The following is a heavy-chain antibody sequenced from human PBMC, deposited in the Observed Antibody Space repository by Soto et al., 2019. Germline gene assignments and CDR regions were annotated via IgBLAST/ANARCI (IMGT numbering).Heavy chain of an antibody. J-gene: IGHJ6*03. Sequence: QVQLVQSGAEVKKPGASVKVSCKASGYTFTSNGISWVRQAPEQGLEGMGWISAYNGNTNYAQKLQGRVTMTTDTSTSTAYMELRSLRSDDTAVYYCASLGAAAGNYYYYYMDVWGKGTTVTVSS. CDR1: GYTFTSNG. CDR2: ISAYNGNT. CDR3: ASLGAAAGNYYYYYMDV. V-gene: IGHV1-18*01. D-gene: IGHD6-13*01.